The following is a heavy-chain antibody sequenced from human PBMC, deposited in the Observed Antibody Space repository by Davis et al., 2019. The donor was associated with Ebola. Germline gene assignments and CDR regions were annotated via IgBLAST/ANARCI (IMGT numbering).Heavy chain of an antibody. V-gene: IGHV1-46*01. CDR2: INPSGGST. Sequence: ASVKVSCKASGYTFTSYYMHWVRQAPGQGLEWMGIINPSGGSTSYAQKFQGRVTMTRDTSTSTVYMELSSLRSEDTAVYYCARERLRLRTPYGMNVWGQGTTVTVSS. CDR1: GYTFTSYY. D-gene: IGHD5-12*01. CDR3: ARERLRLRTPYGMNV. J-gene: IGHJ6*02.